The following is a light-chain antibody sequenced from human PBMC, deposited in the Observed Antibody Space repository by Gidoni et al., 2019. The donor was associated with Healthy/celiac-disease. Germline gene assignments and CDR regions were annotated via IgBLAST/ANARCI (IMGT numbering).Light chain of an antibody. V-gene: IGKV1-39*01. CDR1: QSISSY. CDR2: DAS. Sequence: DIQMTESPSSLSASVGDRVTITCRASQSISSYLNLYQQKQGNAPKLLIYDASSLKSGVTSRFSGSGSGTDFTLTISSLQPEDFATYYCQQSYSTPSITFGQGTRLEIK. CDR3: QQSYSTPSIT. J-gene: IGKJ5*01.